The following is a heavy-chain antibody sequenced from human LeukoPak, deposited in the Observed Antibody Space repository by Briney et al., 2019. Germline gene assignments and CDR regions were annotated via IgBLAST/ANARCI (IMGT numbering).Heavy chain of an antibody. J-gene: IGHJ6*02. CDR3: AKDEGYCGGDCYFDYYYYGMDV. V-gene: IGHV3-30*01. Sequence: GGSLRLSCAASGFTFSSYAMHWVRQAPGKGLEWVAVISYDGSNKYYADSVKGRFTISRDNSKNTLYLQMISLRAEDTAVYYCAKDEGYCGGDCYFDYYYYGMDVWGQGTTVTVSS. CDR1: GFTFSSYA. CDR2: ISYDGSNK. D-gene: IGHD2-21*02.